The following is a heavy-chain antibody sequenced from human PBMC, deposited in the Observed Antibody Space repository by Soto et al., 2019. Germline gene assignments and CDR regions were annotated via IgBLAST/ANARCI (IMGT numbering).Heavy chain of an antibody. CDR1: GDSVSSNSAA. Sequence: SQTLSLTCAISGDSVSSNSAAWNWIRQSPSRGLEWLGRTYYRSKWYNDYAVSVKSRRTINPDTSKNQFSLQLNSVTPEDTAVYHCAIVLAVASGYYLYYYYGRDVGREGTTVSV. V-gene: IGHV6-1*01. J-gene: IGHJ6*01. CDR2: TYYRSKWYN. CDR3: AIVLAVASGYYLYYYYGRDV. D-gene: IGHD5-12*01.